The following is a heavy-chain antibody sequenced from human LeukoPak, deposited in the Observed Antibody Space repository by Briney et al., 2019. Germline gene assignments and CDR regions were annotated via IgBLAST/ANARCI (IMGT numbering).Heavy chain of an antibody. CDR1: GGSFSGYY. CDR3: ARGGYYGSGRDASDI. Sequence: SETLSLTCAVYGGSFSGYYWSWIRQPPGKGLEWIGEINHSGSTKYNPSLKSRVTISVDTSKNQFSLKLSSVTAADTAVYYCARGGYYGSGRDASDIWGQGTMVTVSS. CDR2: INHSGST. J-gene: IGHJ3*02. V-gene: IGHV4-34*01. D-gene: IGHD3-10*01.